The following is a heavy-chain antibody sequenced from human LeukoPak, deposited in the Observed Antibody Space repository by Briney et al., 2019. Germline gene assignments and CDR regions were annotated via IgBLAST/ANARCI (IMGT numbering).Heavy chain of an antibody. V-gene: IGHV4-39*01. J-gene: IGHJ4*02. CDR1: GGSISSSSYY. CDR2: IYYSGST. CDR3: ARGVSTAMLTPFDY. D-gene: IGHD5-18*01. Sequence: PSETLSLTCTVSGGSISSSSYYWGWIRQPPGKGLEWIGSIYYSGSTYYNPSLKSRVTISVDTSKNQYSLKLSSVTAADTAVYYCARGVSTAMLTPFDYWGQGTLVTVSS.